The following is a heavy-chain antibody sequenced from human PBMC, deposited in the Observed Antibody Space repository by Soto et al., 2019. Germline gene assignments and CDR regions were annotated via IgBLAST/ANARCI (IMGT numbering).Heavy chain of an antibody. D-gene: IGHD2-2*02. J-gene: IGHJ3*01. CDR3: VKAISARYNSAKAFDL. CDR1: GYTFTGYY. Sequence: ASVKVSCKASGYTFTGYYMHWVRQAPGQGLEWMGWINPNSGGTNYAQKFQGWVTMTRDTSISTAYMELSRLRSDDTAVYYCVKAISARYNSAKAFDLWGQGTMVTVSS. V-gene: IGHV1-2*04. CDR2: INPNSGGT.